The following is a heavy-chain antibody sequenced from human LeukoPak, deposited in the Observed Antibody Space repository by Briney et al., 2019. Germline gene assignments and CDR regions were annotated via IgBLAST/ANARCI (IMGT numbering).Heavy chain of an antibody. J-gene: IGHJ5*02. Sequence: NASETLSLTCTVSAGSVSSNRFYWGWIRQPPGKGLDWIGSMYYNGGTYYNPSLKSRVTISADTYKNQVSLKLSSVTAADTAVYYCARDPDYYDDSGYTWGQGTLVTVSS. CDR2: MYYNGGT. CDR3: ARDPDYYDDSGYT. CDR1: AGSVSSNRFY. D-gene: IGHD3-22*01. V-gene: IGHV4-39*07.